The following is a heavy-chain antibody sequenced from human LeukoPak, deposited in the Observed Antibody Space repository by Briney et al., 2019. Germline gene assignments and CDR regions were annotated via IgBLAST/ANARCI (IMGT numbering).Heavy chain of an antibody. CDR3: ERRNYYYGMDV. CDR1: GGSISSSSHY. J-gene: IGHJ6*02. Sequence: PSETLSLTCTVSGGSISSSSHYWDWIRQPPGKGLEWIGSISYSGSTYYNPSLKSRVTISVDTSKNQFSLNLTSVTAADTAVYYCERRNYYYGMDVWGQGTTVTVSS. CDR2: ISYSGST. V-gene: IGHV4-39*01.